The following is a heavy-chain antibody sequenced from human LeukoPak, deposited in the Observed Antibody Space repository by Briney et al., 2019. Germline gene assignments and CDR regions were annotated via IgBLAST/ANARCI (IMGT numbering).Heavy chain of an antibody. V-gene: IGHV4-59*12. CDR3: ARDMPSIAAAGPPGFDP. J-gene: IGHJ5*02. Sequence: SETLSLTCTVSGGSISSYYWSWIRQPPGKGLEWIGHIFNSGRTNYNPSLKSRVTISVDRSKNQFSLKLSSVTAADTAVYYCARDMPSIAAAGPPGFDPWGQGTLVTVSS. CDR1: GGSISSYY. D-gene: IGHD6-13*01. CDR2: IFNSGRT.